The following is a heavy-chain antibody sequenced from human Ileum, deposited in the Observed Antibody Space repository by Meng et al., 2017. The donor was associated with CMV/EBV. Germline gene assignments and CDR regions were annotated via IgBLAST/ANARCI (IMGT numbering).Heavy chain of an antibody. J-gene: IGHJ4*02. CDR3: ARGVAGGPFDY. Sequence: QVQQRRGGAGMLKASGTLSLTCGVYGGSFSGYDWSWIRQPPGKGLEWIGEINHSGSTNYNPSLKSRVTISVDTSKNQFFLKLSSVTAADTAVYYCARGVAGGPFDYWGQGTLVTVSS. CDR1: GGSFSGYD. CDR2: INHSGST. D-gene: IGHD2-15*01. V-gene: IGHV4-34*01.